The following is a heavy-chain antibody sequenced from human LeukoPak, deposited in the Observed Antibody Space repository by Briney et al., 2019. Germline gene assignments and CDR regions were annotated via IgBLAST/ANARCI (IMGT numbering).Heavy chain of an antibody. CDR1: GFTFSSYG. V-gene: IGHV3-33*01. D-gene: IGHD5-18*01. Sequence: PGGSLRLSCAASGFTFSSYGMHWVRQAPGTGLEWVAVIWYDGSNKYYADSVKGRFTSSRGNSKSTLYLKMNSLRAEDTAVYYCARGNTAMVTWGQGTLVTVSS. CDR2: IWYDGSNK. CDR3: ARGNTAMVT. J-gene: IGHJ4*01.